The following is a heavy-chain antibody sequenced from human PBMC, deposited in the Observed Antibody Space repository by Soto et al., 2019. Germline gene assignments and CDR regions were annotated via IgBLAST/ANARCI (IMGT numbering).Heavy chain of an antibody. CDR1: GFTFSSYA. D-gene: IGHD5-12*01. V-gene: IGHV3-23*01. J-gene: IGHJ4*02. CDR2: ISGSGGST. Sequence: GGSLRLSCAASGFTFSSYAMSWVRQAPGKGLEWVSAISGSGGSTYYADSVKGRFTISRDNSKNTLYLQMNSLRAEDTAVYYCAKDRGGLGVIVATIKGVWWGQGTLVTVSS. CDR3: AKDRGGLGVIVATIKGVW.